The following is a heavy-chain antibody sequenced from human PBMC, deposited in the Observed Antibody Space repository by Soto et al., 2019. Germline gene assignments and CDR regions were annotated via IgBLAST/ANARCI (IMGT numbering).Heavy chain of an antibody. CDR2: MNPNSGNT. V-gene: IGHV1-8*01. CDR3: ARITENFYYYMDV. Sequence: GASVTVSCTASGYTLTSYDINCVRQAPGQGLEWMGWMNPNSGNTGYAQKFQGRVTMTRNTSISTAYMELSSLRSEDTAVYYCARITENFYYYMDVWGKGTTVTVSS. J-gene: IGHJ6*03. CDR1: GYTLTSYD.